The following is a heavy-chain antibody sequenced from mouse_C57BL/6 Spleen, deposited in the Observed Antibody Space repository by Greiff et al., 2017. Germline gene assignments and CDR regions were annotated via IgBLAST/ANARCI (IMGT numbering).Heavy chain of an antibody. CDR1: GYTFTSYW. D-gene: IGHD2-3*01. J-gene: IGHJ4*01. CDR2: IHPNSGST. V-gene: IGHV1-64*01. Sequence: VKLQQPGAELVKPGASVKLSCKASGYTFTSYWMHWVKQRPGQGLEWIGMIHPNSGSTNYNEKFKSKATLTVDKSSSTAYMQLSSLTSEDSAVYYCARYHDGYFFYAMDYWGQGTSVTVSS. CDR3: ARYHDGYFFYAMDY.